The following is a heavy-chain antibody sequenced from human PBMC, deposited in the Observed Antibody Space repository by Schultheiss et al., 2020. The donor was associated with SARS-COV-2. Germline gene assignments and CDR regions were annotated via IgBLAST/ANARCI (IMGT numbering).Heavy chain of an antibody. Sequence: SETLSLTCTVSGGSISSFYWNWIRQPPGKGLEWIAYVHYSGSTNYNPSLKSRVTMSVDTSKNQFSLKVSSVTAADTAVYYCAGLLWGQPAAIGYWGQGTLVTGSS. CDR3: AGLLWGQPAAIGY. CDR1: GGSISSFY. D-gene: IGHD2-2*01. CDR2: VHYSGST. J-gene: IGHJ4*02. V-gene: IGHV4-59*08.